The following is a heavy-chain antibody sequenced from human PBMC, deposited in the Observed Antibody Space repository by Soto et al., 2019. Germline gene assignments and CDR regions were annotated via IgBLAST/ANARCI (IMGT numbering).Heavy chain of an antibody. J-gene: IGHJ4*02. D-gene: IGHD3-22*01. CDR1: GGTFSSYA. V-gene: IGHV1-18*01. CDR3: ARGSTMIVVVDFDY. CDR2: IIPNYGNT. Sequence: ASVKVSCKASGGTFSSYAISWVRQAPGQGLEWMGWIIPNYGNTNYAQKLQGRVTMTTDTSTSTAYMELRSLRSDDTAVYYCARGSTMIVVVDFDYWGQGTLVTVSS.